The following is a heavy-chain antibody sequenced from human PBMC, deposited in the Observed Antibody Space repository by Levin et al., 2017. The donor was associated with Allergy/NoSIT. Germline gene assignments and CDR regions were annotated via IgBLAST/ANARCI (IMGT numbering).Heavy chain of an antibody. CDR2: ISYDGSNK. CDR3: ARAGLYCSGGSCFLDY. V-gene: IGHV3-30*04. Sequence: GGSLRLSCAASGFTFSSYAMHWVRQAPGKGLEWVAVISYDGSNKYYADSVKGRFTISRDNSKNTLYLQMNSLRAEDTAVYYCARAGLYCSGGSCFLDYWGQGTLVTVSS. J-gene: IGHJ4*02. CDR1: GFTFSSYA. D-gene: IGHD2-15*01.